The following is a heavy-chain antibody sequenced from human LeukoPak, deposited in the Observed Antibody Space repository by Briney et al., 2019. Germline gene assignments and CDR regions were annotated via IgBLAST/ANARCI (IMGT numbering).Heavy chain of an antibody. J-gene: IGHJ5*02. CDR2: ISYDGSNK. CDR1: GFTFSSYG. V-gene: IGHV3-30*18. CDR3: ANKPAGFDP. D-gene: IGHD1-14*01. Sequence: GGSLRLSCAASGFTFSSYGMHWVRQAPGKGLEWVAVISYDGSNKYYADSVKGRFTISRDNSKNTLYLQMNSLRADDTAVYYCANKPAGFDPWGQGTLVTVSS.